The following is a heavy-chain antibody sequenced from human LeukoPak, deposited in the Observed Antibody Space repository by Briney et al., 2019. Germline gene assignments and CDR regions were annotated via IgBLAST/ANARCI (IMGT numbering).Heavy chain of an antibody. Sequence: GGSLRLSCVASGFTFSSYGMQWVRQAPGKGLEWVAVISYDGSNKYYADSVKGRFTISRDNSKNTLYLQMNSLRAEDTAVYYCARDLAYCGGDCYSPPYYWGQGTLVTVSS. CDR3: ARDLAYCGGDCYSPPYY. D-gene: IGHD2-21*02. J-gene: IGHJ4*02. V-gene: IGHV3-30*03. CDR1: GFTFSSYG. CDR2: ISYDGSNK.